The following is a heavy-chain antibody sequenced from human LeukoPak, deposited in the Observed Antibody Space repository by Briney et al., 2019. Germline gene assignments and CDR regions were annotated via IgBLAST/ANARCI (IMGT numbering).Heavy chain of an antibody. V-gene: IGHV1-18*01. Sequence: ASVKVSCKASGYTFTSYGISWVRQAPGRGLEWMGWISAYNGNTNYAQKLQGRVTMTTDTSTSTAYMELRSLRSDDTAVYYCARGHDYGGNSPPFDYWGQGTLVTVSS. J-gene: IGHJ4*02. CDR1: GYTFTSYG. CDR3: ARGHDYGGNSPPFDY. CDR2: ISAYNGNT. D-gene: IGHD4-23*01.